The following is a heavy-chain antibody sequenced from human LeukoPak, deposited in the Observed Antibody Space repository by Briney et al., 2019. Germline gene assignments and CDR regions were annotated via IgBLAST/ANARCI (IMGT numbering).Heavy chain of an antibody. V-gene: IGHV1-2*02. J-gene: IGHJ5*02. CDR1: GYTFTDYN. CDR2: ISPNSGGT. D-gene: IGHD3-9*01. Sequence: ASVKVSCKAFGYTFTDYNMYWVRQAPGQGLEWMGWISPNSGGTHYGQKFQGRVTMTRDTSISTVYMELSRLRSDDTAVYYCARDFDWGRFDTSGPGTLVTVSS. CDR3: ARDFDWGRFDT.